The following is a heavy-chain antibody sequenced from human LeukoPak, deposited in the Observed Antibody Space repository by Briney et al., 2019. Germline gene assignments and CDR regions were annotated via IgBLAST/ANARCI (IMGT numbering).Heavy chain of an antibody. Sequence: ASVKVSCKASGYTFTSCGISWVRQAPGQGLEWMGWISAYNGNTNYAQKLQGRVTMTTDTSTSTAYMELRSLRSDDTAVYYCARTPRYSYGSYYFDYWGQGTLVTVSS. D-gene: IGHD5-18*01. CDR3: ARTPRYSYGSYYFDY. CDR2: ISAYNGNT. J-gene: IGHJ4*02. CDR1: GYTFTSCG. V-gene: IGHV1-18*01.